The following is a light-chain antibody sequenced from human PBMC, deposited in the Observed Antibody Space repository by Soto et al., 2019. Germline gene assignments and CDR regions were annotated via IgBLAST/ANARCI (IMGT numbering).Light chain of an antibody. J-gene: IGLJ3*02. Sequence: QSVLTQPPSASGSPGQSVTISCTGTSSDVGGYNYVSWYQQHPGKAPKLMIYEVSKRPSGVPDRFSGSKSGNTASLTVSGLQAEDEADYYCSSYAGSNILNWVFGGGTKVTVL. CDR1: SSDVGGYNY. V-gene: IGLV2-8*01. CDR3: SSYAGSNILNWV. CDR2: EVS.